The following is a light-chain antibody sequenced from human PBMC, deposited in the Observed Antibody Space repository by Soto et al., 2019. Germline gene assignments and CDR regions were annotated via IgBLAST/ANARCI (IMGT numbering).Light chain of an antibody. CDR1: QDISNY. CDR3: QQYDNLPPL. V-gene: IGKV1-33*01. Sequence: DIQMTQSPSSLSASVGDRVTITCQASQDISNYLNWYQQKPGKAPKLLIYDASNLETGVPSRFSGSGSGTDFTFPISSLQHEDIETYYCQQYDNLPPLFGQGTRLEIK. J-gene: IGKJ5*01. CDR2: DAS.